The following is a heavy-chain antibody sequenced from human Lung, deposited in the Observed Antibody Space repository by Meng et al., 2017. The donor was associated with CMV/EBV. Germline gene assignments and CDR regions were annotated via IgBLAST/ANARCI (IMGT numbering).Heavy chain of an antibody. V-gene: IGHV3-30*02. CDR1: GFTFDNYG. J-gene: IGHJ4*02. D-gene: IGHD3-16*01. CDR3: AKDVLLFGGANPYFDY. Sequence: GGSLRLXCAASGFTFDNYGMHWVRQTPGKGLEWVAFIRHDGTNKYYGDSVKGRVTISRDKSKNTVYLQMNSLIPEETAIYCCAKDVLLFGGANPYFDYWGQGTLVTVSS. CDR2: IRHDGTNK.